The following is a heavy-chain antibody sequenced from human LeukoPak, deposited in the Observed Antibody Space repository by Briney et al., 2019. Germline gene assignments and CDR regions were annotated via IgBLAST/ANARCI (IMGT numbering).Heavy chain of an antibody. V-gene: IGHV1-69*06. D-gene: IGHD3-3*01. CDR1: GGTFSSYA. Sequence: SVKVSCKASGGTFSSYAISWVRQAPGQGLEWMGGIIPIFGTANYAQKFQGRVTMTEDTSTDTAYMELSSLRSEDTAVYYCATPPFGGDGGFDYWGQGTLVTVSS. CDR2: IIPIFGTA. CDR3: ATPPFGGDGGFDY. J-gene: IGHJ4*02.